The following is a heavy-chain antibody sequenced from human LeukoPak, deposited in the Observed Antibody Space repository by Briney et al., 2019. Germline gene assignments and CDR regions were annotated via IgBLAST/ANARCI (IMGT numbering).Heavy chain of an antibody. Sequence: GGSLTLSCAASGFTFSSYAMSWVRQAPGKGLEWVSAISGSGGSTYYADSVKGRFTISRDNSKNTLYLQMNSLRAEDTAVYYCAKRGLYSSSSPPSYYYGMDVWGQGTTVTVSS. CDR1: GFTFSSYA. CDR2: ISGSGGST. CDR3: AKRGLYSSSSPPSYYYGMDV. D-gene: IGHD6-6*01. J-gene: IGHJ6*02. V-gene: IGHV3-23*01.